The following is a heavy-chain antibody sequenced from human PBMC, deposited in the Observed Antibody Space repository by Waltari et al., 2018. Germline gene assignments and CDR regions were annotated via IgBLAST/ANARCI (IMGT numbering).Heavy chain of an antibody. V-gene: IGHV4-4*07. D-gene: IGHD3-16*01. CDR3: ARDNGILLPLDV. J-gene: IGHJ6*04. CDR2: MYSSGIS. CDR1: GDSISRYY. Sequence: QVQLQESGPGLVKPSETLSPTSAVSGDSISRYYWSWIRQPAGKGLEWIGRMYSSGISNYNPSLRSRVTMSVDTSLNHFSLRLSSVTAADTAVYYCARDNGILLPLDVWGKGTTVTVSS.